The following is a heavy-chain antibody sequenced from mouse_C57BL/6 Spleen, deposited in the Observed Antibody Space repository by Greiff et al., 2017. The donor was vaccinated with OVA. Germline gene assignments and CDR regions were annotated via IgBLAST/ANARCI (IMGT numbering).Heavy chain of an antibody. V-gene: IGHV1-9*01. Sequence: QVQLQPSGAELMKPGASVKLSCKATGYTFTGYWIEWVKQRPGHGLEWIGEILPGSGSTNYNEKFKGKATFTADTSSNTAYMQLSSLTTEDSAIYYCARRDYYGSSPYWYFDVWGTGTTVTVSS. J-gene: IGHJ1*03. CDR3: ARRDYYGSSPYWYFDV. CDR2: ILPGSGST. D-gene: IGHD1-1*01. CDR1: GYTFTGYW.